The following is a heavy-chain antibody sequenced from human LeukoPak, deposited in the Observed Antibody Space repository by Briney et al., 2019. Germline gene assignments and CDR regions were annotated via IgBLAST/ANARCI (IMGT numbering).Heavy chain of an antibody. CDR1: GFTFSSYA. V-gene: IGHV3-23*01. D-gene: IGHD3-10*01. J-gene: IGHJ4*02. CDR3: AEELHGSGNYAFDY. Sequence: GGSLRLSCAASGFTFSSYAMSWVRQAPGKGREWVSTVSVYGGTTYYADSVKGRFTICRDNSKNTLYLQRNSLRPEDAAVYFCAEELHGSGNYAFDYWGQGTLVTVSS. CDR2: VSVYGGTT.